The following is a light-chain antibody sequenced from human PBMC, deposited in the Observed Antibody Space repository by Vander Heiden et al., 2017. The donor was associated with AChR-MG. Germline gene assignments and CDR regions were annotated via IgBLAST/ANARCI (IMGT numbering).Light chain of an antibody. Sequence: DIQMTQSPSTLSASVGDRVTITCRASQTISHWLAWYQQKPGKAPNLLIYKASTLESGVPSRFSGRGSGTEFTLTISSLQPDDFATYYCQQVNSYPWTFGQGTKVEVK. J-gene: IGKJ1*01. CDR2: KAS. V-gene: IGKV1-5*03. CDR1: QTISHW. CDR3: QQVNSYPWT.